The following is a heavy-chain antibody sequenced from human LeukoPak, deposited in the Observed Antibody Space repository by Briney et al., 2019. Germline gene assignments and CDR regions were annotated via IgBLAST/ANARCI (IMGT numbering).Heavy chain of an antibody. CDR1: GYTFTSYA. CDR3: ATTSPITIFGVVIPNWFDP. V-gene: IGHV1-3*03. J-gene: IGHJ5*02. CDR2: INAGNGNT. D-gene: IGHD3-3*01. Sequence: ASVKVSCKASGYTFTSYAMHWVRQAPGQRLEWMGWINAGNGNTKYSQEFQGRVTITRDTSASTAYMELSSLRSEDTAVYYCATTSPITIFGVVIPNWFDPWGQGTLVTVSS.